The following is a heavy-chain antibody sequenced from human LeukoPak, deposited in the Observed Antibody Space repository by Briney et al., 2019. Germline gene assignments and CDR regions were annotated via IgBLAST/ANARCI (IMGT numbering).Heavy chain of an antibody. D-gene: IGHD5-12*01. CDR3: ANVAKGRYFFYYMDV. Sequence: GASVKVSCKTSGHSINTFGITWVRQAPGQGLEWIGWMSSDNGNTNYADKFQGRVTITRDTSRTTAYMELRSLRSDDTAVYCCANVAKGRYFFYYMDVWGAGTTVTVSS. J-gene: IGHJ6*03. CDR2: MSSDNGNT. V-gene: IGHV1-18*01. CDR1: GHSINTFG.